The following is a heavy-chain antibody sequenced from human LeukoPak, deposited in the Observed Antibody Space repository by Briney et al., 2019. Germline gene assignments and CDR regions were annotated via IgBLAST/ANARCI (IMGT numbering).Heavy chain of an antibody. D-gene: IGHD6-19*01. J-gene: IGHJ6*02. CDR2: IYYSGST. CDR3: AIGGYSSGWPSGFYYYGMDV. Sequence: SETLSLTCTVSGGSISSYYWSWIRQPPGKGLEWIGYIYYSGSTNYNPSLKSRVTISVDTSKNQFSLKLSSVTAADTAVYYCAIGGYSSGWPSGFYYYGMDVWGQGTTVTVSS. CDR1: GGSISSYY. V-gene: IGHV4-59*01.